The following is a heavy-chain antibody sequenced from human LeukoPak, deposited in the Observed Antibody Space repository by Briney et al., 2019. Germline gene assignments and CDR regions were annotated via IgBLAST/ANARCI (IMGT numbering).Heavy chain of an antibody. Sequence: GGSLRLSCTVSGFTVSSNSMSWVRQAPGKGLEWVSFIYSGGNTHNSDSVKGRFTISRDNSKNTLYLQMNSLRAEDTAVYYCAIRDSYGPFDYWGQGTLVTVSS. D-gene: IGHD5-18*01. V-gene: IGHV3-53*01. CDR1: GFTVSSNS. CDR2: IYSGGNT. J-gene: IGHJ4*02. CDR3: AIRDSYGPFDY.